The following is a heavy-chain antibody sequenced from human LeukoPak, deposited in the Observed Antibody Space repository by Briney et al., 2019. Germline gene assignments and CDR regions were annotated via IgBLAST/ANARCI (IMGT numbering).Heavy chain of an antibody. CDR1: GGPFSDFY. CDR3: AIGGAFDI. CDR2: INHGGST. J-gene: IGHJ3*02. Sequence: SETLSLTCAVYGGPFSDFYWSWIRQPPGKGLEWIGEINHGGSTNYNPSLKSRVTISVDTSKNQFSLKLSSVTAADTAVYYCAIGGAFDIWGQGTMVTVSS. V-gene: IGHV4-34*01.